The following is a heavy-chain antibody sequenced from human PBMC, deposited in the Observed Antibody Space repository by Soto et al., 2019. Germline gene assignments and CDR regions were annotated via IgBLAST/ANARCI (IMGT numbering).Heavy chain of an antibody. CDR2: ISGSGGST. Sequence: GGSLRLSCAASGFTFSSYAMSWVRQAPGKGREWVSAISGSGGSTYYADSVKGRFATSRDNSKNTLYLQMNSLRAEDTAVYYCAKEGYYDSSGYYQGTKYFQHWGQGTLVTVSS. CDR3: AKEGYYDSSGYYQGTKYFQH. D-gene: IGHD3-22*01. V-gene: IGHV3-23*01. J-gene: IGHJ1*01. CDR1: GFTFSSYA.